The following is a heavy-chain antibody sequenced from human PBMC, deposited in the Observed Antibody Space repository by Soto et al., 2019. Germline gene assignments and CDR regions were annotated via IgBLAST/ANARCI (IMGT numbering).Heavy chain of an antibody. V-gene: IGHV3-66*01. CDR2: ISSGGST. CDR3: ARDTFGGAYDFWH. Sequence: EVQLVESGGGLVQPGGSLRLSCAASGFTVSNFYMTWVRQAPGKGLEWVSVISSGGSTYYADSVKGRFTISSDNSKNTLYLEMNSLRAGDTAVYYWARDTFGGAYDFWHGGQGTLVTVSS. J-gene: IGHJ4*02. D-gene: IGHD3-3*01. CDR1: GFTVSNFY.